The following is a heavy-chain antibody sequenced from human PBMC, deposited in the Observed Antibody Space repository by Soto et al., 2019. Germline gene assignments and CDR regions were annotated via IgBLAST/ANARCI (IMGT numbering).Heavy chain of an antibody. CDR2: IYYSGST. D-gene: IGHD5-12*01. CDR3: ARRGYSGYDFRNWFDP. J-gene: IGHJ5*02. V-gene: IGHV4-59*01. Sequence: PTKTLSLTCTVSGGSISSYYWSWIRQPPGKGLEWIGYIYYSGSTNYNPSLKSRVTISVDTSKNQFSLKLSSVTAADTAVYYCARRGYSGYDFRNWFDPWGQGTLVTVSS. CDR1: GGSISSYY.